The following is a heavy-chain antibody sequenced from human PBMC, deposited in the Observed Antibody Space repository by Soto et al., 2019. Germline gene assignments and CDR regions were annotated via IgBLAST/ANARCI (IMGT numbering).Heavy chain of an antibody. CDR3: ARERDVVVASPEYYYYYYGMDV. CDR1: GFTFSSYG. D-gene: IGHD2-2*01. Sequence: GGSLRLSCAASGFTFSSYGMHWVRQAPGKGLEWVAVIWYDGSNKYYADSVKGRFTISRDNSKNTLYLQMNSLRAEDTAVYYCARERDVVVASPEYYYYYYGMDVWGQGTTVTVSS. J-gene: IGHJ6*02. V-gene: IGHV3-33*01. CDR2: IWYDGSNK.